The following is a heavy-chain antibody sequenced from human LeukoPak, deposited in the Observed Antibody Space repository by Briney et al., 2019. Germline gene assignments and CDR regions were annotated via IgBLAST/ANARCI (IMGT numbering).Heavy chain of an antibody. Sequence: ASVKVSCKASGYTFTGAYMHWVRQAPGKGLEWMGGFDPEDGETIYAQKFQGRVTMTEDTSTDTAYMELSSLRSEDTAVYYCATGVRIAAARRGFDYWGQGTLVTVSS. CDR3: ATGVRIAAARRGFDY. CDR1: GYTFTGAY. CDR2: FDPEDGET. J-gene: IGHJ4*02. D-gene: IGHD6-13*01. V-gene: IGHV1-24*01.